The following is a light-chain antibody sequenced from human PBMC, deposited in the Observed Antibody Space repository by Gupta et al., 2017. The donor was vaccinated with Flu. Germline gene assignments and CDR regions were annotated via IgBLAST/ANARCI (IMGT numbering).Light chain of an antibody. CDR2: GAS. V-gene: IGKV3-15*01. J-gene: IGKJ1*01. CDR3: QQYNIWPPWT. Sequence: ERATLSCRASQSVSSNLAWYQQKPGQAPRILIHGASTRATGIPARFSGSGSGTEFTLTISSLQSEDFAVYYCQQYNIWPPWTFGQGTKVEIK. CDR1: QSVSSN.